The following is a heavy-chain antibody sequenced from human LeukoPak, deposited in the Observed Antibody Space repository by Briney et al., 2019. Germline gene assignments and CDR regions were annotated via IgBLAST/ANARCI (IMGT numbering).Heavy chain of an antibody. CDR1: GFIFSSYA. V-gene: IGHV3-23*01. CDR2: ISGSGGST. D-gene: IGHD3-22*01. J-gene: IGHJ3*02. Sequence: GGSLRLSCAASGFIFSSYAMSWVRQAPGKGLEWVSAISGSGGSTYYADSVKGRFTISRDNSKNTLYLQMNSLRAEDTAVYYCAKDHLYYYDSSGYYYDAFDIWGQGTMVTVSS. CDR3: AKDHLYYYDSSGYYYDAFDI.